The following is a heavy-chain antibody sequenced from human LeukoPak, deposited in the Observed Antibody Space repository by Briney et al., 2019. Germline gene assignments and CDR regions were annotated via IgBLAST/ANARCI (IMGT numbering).Heavy chain of an antibody. CDR2: INPSGGST. Sequence: ASVKVSCKAPGYTFTSYYMHWVRQAPGQGLEWMGIINPSGGSTSYAQKFQGRVTMTRDMSTSTVYMELSSLRSEDTAVYYCARPSGDIVDPGVDAFDIWGQGTMVTVSS. J-gene: IGHJ3*02. CDR3: ARPSGDIVDPGVDAFDI. D-gene: IGHD2-15*01. CDR1: GYTFTSYY. V-gene: IGHV1-46*01.